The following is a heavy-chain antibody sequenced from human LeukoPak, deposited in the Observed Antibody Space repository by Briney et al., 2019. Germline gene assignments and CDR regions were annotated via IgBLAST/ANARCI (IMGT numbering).Heavy chain of an antibody. D-gene: IGHD3-22*01. CDR1: GGSISSYY. CDR3: ARDIYDSSGQRFDI. V-gene: IGHV4-59*01. CDR2: IYYSGST. Sequence: SETLSLTCTVSGGSISSYYWSWIRQPPGKGLEWIGYIYYSGSTNYNPSLRSRVTISVDTSKNQFSLKLSSVTAADTAVYYCARDIYDSSGQRFDIWGQGTMVTVSS. J-gene: IGHJ3*02.